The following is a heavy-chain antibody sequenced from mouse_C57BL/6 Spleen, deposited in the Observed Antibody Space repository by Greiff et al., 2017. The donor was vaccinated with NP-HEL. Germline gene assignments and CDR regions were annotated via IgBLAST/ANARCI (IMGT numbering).Heavy chain of an antibody. J-gene: IGHJ3*01. CDR2: IDPNSGGT. CDR3: ARVAPNWDLAWFAY. D-gene: IGHD4-1*01. V-gene: IGHV1-72*01. CDR1: GYTFTSYW. Sequence: QVQLQQSGAELVKPGASVKLSCKASGYTFTSYWMHWVKQRPGRGLEWIGRIDPNSGGTKYNEKFKSKATLTVDKPSSTAYMQLSSLTSEDSAVYYCARVAPNWDLAWFAYWGQGTLVTVSA.